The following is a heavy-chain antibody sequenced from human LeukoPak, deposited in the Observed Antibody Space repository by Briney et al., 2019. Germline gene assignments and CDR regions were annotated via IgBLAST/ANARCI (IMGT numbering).Heavy chain of an antibody. CDR2: ISAYNGKT. J-gene: IGHJ4*02. V-gene: IGHV1-18*01. CDR1: GYTFTSYG. CDR3: ATDNDFVWGN. Sequence: ASVKVSCKASGYTFTSYGISWVRQAPGQGLEWMGWISAYNGKTNYAQKFQGRVTVTTDPSTSTTYMELRSLRSDDTAVYYCATDNDFVWGNWGQGTLVTVSS. D-gene: IGHD3-16*01.